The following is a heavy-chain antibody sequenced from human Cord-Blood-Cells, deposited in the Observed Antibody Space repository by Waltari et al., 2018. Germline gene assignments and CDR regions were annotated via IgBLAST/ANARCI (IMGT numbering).Heavy chain of an antibody. CDR1: GGTFSSYA. D-gene: IGHD2-21*02. J-gene: IGHJ3*02. CDR2: IIPIFGTA. Sequence: QVQLVQSGAEVKKPGSSVKVSCKASGGTFSSYAISWVRQAPGQGLEWMGGIIPIFGTANNAQKFQGRVTSTADESTSTAYMELSSLRSEDTAVYYCARGTGCGGDCSFAFDIWGQGTMVTVSS. V-gene: IGHV1-69*01. CDR3: ARGTGCGGDCSFAFDI.